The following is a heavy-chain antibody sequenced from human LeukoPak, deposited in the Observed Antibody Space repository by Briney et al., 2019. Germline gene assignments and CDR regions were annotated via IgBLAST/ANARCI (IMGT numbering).Heavy chain of an antibody. D-gene: IGHD3-22*01. Sequence: ASGTLSLTCAVSGGSTSSSNWWSWVRQPPGKGLEWIGEIYHSGSTNYNPSLKSRVTISVDKSKNQFSLKLSSVTAADTAVYYCARGVQDYYDSSGYPNWFDPWGQGTLVTVSS. CDR2: IYHSGST. CDR1: GGSTSSSNW. J-gene: IGHJ5*02. CDR3: ARGVQDYYDSSGYPNWFDP. V-gene: IGHV4-4*02.